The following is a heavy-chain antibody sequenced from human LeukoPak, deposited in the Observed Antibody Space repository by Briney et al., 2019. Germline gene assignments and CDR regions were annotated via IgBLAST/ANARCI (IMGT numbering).Heavy chain of an antibody. J-gene: IGHJ4*02. CDR1: GCTFSSYA. D-gene: IGHD3-22*01. CDR3: ASGHGYYYDSSGQGAFYI. CDR2: IIPILGIA. V-gene: IGHV1-69*04. Sequence: SVKVSCKASGCTFSSYAISWVRQAPGQGLEWVGRIIPILGIANYAQKFQGRVTITADKSTSTAYMELSSLRSEDTAVYYCASGHGYYYDSSGQGAFYIWGQGTLVTVSS.